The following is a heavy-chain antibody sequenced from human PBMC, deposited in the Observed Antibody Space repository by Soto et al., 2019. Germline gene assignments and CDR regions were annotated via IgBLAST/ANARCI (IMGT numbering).Heavy chain of an antibody. J-gene: IGHJ4*02. V-gene: IGHV3-66*01. Sequence: EVHLVESGGGLVQPGGSLRLSCAASRFAVSDNYMSWVRQAPGKGLEFVSLIYSGGTTSYADSVKGRFTISRDNSKNTLYLQMNNLRAEDTAVYYCATRTITLPRWGQGTLVTVSS. CDR1: RFAVSDNY. D-gene: IGHD5-12*01. CDR2: IYSGGTT. CDR3: ATRTITLPR.